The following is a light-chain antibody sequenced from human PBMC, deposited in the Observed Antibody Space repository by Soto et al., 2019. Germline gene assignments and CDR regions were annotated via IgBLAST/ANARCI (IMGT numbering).Light chain of an antibody. CDR3: QQYAESPLT. J-gene: IGKJ4*01. Sequence: EIALTQSPGTLSLSPGESATLSCRASQSVGRNYLAWFQHKPGQAPRLVIYDASNRATGVPDRFSGSGSGTDFTLTVTRLEPEDFAVYYCQQYAESPLTFGGGTKVEIK. CDR1: QSVGRNY. V-gene: IGKV3-20*01. CDR2: DAS.